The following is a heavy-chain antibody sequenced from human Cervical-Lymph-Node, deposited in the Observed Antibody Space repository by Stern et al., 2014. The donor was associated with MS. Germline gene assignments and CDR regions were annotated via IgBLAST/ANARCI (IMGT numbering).Heavy chain of an antibody. V-gene: IGHV4-61*02. CDR2: IYTSGST. CDR1: GGSISSGSYY. J-gene: IGHJ4*02. CDR3: ARDGSEFDY. D-gene: IGHD5-12*01. Sequence: VQLVESGPGLVKPSQTLSLTCTVSGGSISSGSYYWSWIRQPAGKGLEWIGRIYTSGSTNYNPSLKSRVTISVDTSKNHFPLKLSSVTAADTAVYYCARDGSEFDYWGQGTLVTVSS.